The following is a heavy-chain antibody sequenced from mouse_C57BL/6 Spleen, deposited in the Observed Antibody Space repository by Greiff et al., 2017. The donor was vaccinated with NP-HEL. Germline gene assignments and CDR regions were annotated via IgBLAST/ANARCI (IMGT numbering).Heavy chain of an antibody. D-gene: IGHD2-1*01. CDR3: ARSDGNGGYFDY. Sequence: QVQLQQPGAELVRPGSSVKLSCKASGYTFTSYWMHWVKQRPIQGLEWIGNIDPSDSETHYNQKFKDKATLTVDKSSSTAYMQLSSLTSEDSAVYYCARSDGNGGYFDYWGQGTTLTVSS. J-gene: IGHJ2*01. CDR2: IDPSDSET. V-gene: IGHV1-52*01. CDR1: GYTFTSYW.